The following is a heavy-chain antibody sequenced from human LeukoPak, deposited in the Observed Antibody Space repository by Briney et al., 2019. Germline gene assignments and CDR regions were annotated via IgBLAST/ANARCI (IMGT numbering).Heavy chain of an antibody. V-gene: IGHV1-69*05. Sequence: GASVKVSFKASGGTFSSYAISWVRQAPGQGLEWMGGIIPIFGTANYAQKFQGRVTITTDESTSTAYMELSSLRSEDTAVYYCASTAPYQLLLGFDYWGQGTLVTVSS. CDR2: IIPIFGTA. CDR1: GGTFSSYA. D-gene: IGHD2-2*01. J-gene: IGHJ4*02. CDR3: ASTAPYQLLLGFDY.